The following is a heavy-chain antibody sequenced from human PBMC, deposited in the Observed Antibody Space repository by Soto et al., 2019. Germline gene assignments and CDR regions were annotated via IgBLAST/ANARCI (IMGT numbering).Heavy chain of an antibody. V-gene: IGHV3-21*01. CDR2: ISSSSSYI. Sequence: VGSLRLSCAASGFTFSSYSMNWVRQAPGKGLEWVSSISSSSSYIYYADSVKGRFTISRDNAKNSLYLQMNSLRAEDTAVYYCAREYGSGSYYKGDAFDIWGQGTMVTVSS. J-gene: IGHJ3*02. CDR1: GFTFSSYS. D-gene: IGHD3-10*01. CDR3: AREYGSGSYYKGDAFDI.